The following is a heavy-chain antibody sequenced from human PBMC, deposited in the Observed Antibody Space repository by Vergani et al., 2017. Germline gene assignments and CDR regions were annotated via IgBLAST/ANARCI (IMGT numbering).Heavy chain of an antibody. V-gene: IGHV3-23*01. CDR2: ISGSGGST. J-gene: IGHJ4*02. CDR1: GFTFSSYA. D-gene: IGHD5-18*01. CDR3: AKSAGYSYGYGLAGDY. Sequence: EVQLLESGGGLVQPGGSLRLSCAASGFTFSSYAMSWVRQAPGKGLEWVSAISGSGGSTYYADSVKGRFTISRDNSKTTLYLQMNSLRAEDTAVYYCAKSAGYSYGYGLAGDYWGQGTLVTVSS.